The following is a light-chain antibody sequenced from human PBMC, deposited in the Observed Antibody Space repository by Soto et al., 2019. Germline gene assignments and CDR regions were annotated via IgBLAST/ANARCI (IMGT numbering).Light chain of an antibody. CDR1: QSVSSSY. J-gene: IGKJ1*01. Sequence: EIVLTQSPCTLSLSPGERATLPCRASQSVSSSYLAWYQQKPGQAPRLLIYGASSRATGIPDRFSGSGSGTDFTLTISRLEPEDFAVYYCQQYGSSPETFAQGTKVDIK. CDR2: GAS. CDR3: QQYGSSPET. V-gene: IGKV3-20*01.